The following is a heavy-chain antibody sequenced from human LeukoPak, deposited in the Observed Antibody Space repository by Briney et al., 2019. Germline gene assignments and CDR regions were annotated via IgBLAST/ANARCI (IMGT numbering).Heavy chain of an antibody. V-gene: IGHV4-4*07. CDR3: FGDGYNSRDY. CDR2: IYTSGST. J-gene: IGHJ4*02. Sequence: SETLSLTCTVSGGSISSYYWSWIRQPAGKGLEWIGRIYTSGSTNYNPSLKSRVTMSVATSKNQFSLKLSSVTAADTAVYYCFGDGYNSRDYWGQGTLVTVSS. CDR1: GGSISSYY. D-gene: IGHD5-24*01.